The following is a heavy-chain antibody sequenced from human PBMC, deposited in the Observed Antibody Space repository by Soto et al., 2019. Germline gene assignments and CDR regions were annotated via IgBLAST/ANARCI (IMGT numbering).Heavy chain of an antibody. CDR2: ILYDGSDK. Sequence: QVQLVESGGGVVQPVRSLRLSCAASGFTFGNYGMHWVRQPPGKGLEWMSSILYDGSDKYYADSVKGRFTISRDGSKKTLYLQMDSLRPEDSAVYYCAKWGEVSHNPGGNYYYGMDVWVQVTTVTVSS. D-gene: IGHD3-16*01. CDR3: AKWGEVSHNPGGNYYYGMDV. V-gene: IGHV3-30*18. CDR1: GFTFGNYG. J-gene: IGHJ6*02.